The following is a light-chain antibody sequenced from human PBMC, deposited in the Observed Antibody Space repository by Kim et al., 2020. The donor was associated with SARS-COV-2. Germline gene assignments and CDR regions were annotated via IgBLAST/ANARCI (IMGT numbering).Light chain of an antibody. V-gene: IGLV1-40*01. J-gene: IGLJ3*02. CDR1: SSNIGAGYD. Sequence: QRVTISCTGSSSNIGAGYDVHWYQQLPGTAPILLIYGNSNRPSGVPDRFSGSKSGTSASLAITGLQAEDEADYYCQSYDSSLSGWVFGGGTQLTVL. CDR2: GNS. CDR3: QSYDSSLSGWV.